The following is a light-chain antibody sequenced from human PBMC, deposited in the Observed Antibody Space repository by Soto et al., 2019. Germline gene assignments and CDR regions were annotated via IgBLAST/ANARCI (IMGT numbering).Light chain of an antibody. V-gene: IGKV1-8*01. J-gene: IGKJ5*01. CDR2: AAS. CDR3: QQLFDSPIT. Sequence: AIRVTQSPSSLSASTGDRVTITCRASQGISSYLAWYQQKPGKAPKLLIYAASTLQSGVPSRFSATVSGTEFSLTITSLQPEDFATYYCQQLFDSPITFGQGTRLEIK. CDR1: QGISSY.